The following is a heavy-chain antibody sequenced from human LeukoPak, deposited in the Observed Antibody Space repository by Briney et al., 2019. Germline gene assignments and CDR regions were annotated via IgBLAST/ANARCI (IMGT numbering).Heavy chain of an antibody. CDR1: GYTFTDYY. D-gene: IGHD6-6*01. V-gene: IGHV1-2*06. CDR3: ASLRIAARLPDAFDI. J-gene: IGHJ3*02. Sequence: ASVKVSCKASGYTFTDYYIHWVRQAPGQGLEWMGRINPNSGGTNYAQKFQGRVTMTRDTSINTAYMDLSRLRSDDTAVYYCASLRIAARLPDAFDIWGQGTMVTVSS. CDR2: INPNSGGT.